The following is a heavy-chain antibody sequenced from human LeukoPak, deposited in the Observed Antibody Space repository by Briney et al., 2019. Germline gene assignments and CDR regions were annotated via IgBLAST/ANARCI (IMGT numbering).Heavy chain of an antibody. J-gene: IGHJ4*02. CDR3: ARGKGSFDY. V-gene: IGHV4-59*01. CDR1: GGSISSYY. CDR2: IYYSGST. Sequence: SETLSLTCTVSGGSISSYYWSWIRQPPGKGLEWIGYIYYSGSTNYNPPLKSRVTISVDTSKNQFSLKLSFVTAADTTVYYCARGKGSFDYWGQGTLVTVSS.